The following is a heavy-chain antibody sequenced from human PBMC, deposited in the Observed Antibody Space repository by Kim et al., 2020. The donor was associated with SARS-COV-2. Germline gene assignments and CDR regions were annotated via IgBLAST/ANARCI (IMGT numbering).Heavy chain of an antibody. CDR3: ARRSAMVIADY. Sequence: ASVKVSCKASGYTFTSYAMQWVRQAPGQRLEWMGWINAGNGNTKYSQKFQGRVTITRDTSASTAYMELSSLRSEDTAVYYCARRSAMVIADYWGQGTLVTVSS. V-gene: IGHV1-3*01. CDR1: GYTFTSYA. D-gene: IGHD5-18*01. J-gene: IGHJ4*02. CDR2: INAGNGNT.